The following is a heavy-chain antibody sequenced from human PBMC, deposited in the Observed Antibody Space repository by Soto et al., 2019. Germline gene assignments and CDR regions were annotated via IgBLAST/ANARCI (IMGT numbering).Heavy chain of an antibody. V-gene: IGHV1-18*01. CDR2: ISGYNGNT. Sequence: ASVKVSCKASGYTFTRYGISWVRQAPGQGLEWMGWISGYNGNTNYPQSLQGRLTLTTHTSTTTAYMELRSLRSDDTAVYYCARDPYHVLMVNAPNLYGMDVCGQGTTVTVSS. J-gene: IGHJ6*02. CDR3: ARDPYHVLMVNAPNLYGMDV. D-gene: IGHD2-8*01. CDR1: GYTFTRYG.